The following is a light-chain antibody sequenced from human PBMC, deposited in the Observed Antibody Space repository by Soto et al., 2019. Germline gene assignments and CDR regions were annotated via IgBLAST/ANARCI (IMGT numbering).Light chain of an antibody. CDR3: QQYNERPLT. V-gene: IGKV3-15*01. Sequence: EIVMTQSPATLSVSPGEISTLSCRASQSIGNNLAWYQQKPGQAPRLLIYAASTRATGIPGSFSGSGSGTDFTLTISSLQSEEFASYYCQQYNERPLTFGGGTKVENK. CDR1: QSIGNN. CDR2: AAS. J-gene: IGKJ4*01.